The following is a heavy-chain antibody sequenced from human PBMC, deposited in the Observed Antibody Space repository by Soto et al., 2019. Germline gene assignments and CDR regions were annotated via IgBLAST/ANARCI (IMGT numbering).Heavy chain of an antibody. D-gene: IGHD3-3*01. CDR3: AKPRDTIFGAVTALDY. Sequence: PGGSLRLSCAASGFTFSSYAMSWVRQAPGKGLEWVSAISGSGGSTYYADSVKGRFTISRDNSKNTLYLQMNSLRAEDTAVYYCAKPRDTIFGAVTALDYWGQGTLVTVSS. V-gene: IGHV3-23*01. CDR2: ISGSGGST. CDR1: GFTFSSYA. J-gene: IGHJ4*02.